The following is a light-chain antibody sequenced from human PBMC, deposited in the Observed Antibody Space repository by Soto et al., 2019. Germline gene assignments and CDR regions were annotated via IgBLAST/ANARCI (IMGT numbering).Light chain of an antibody. CDR1: QDIGSD. CDR2: GAS. Sequence: AIQMTQSPSSLSASVGDRLTITCRASQDIGSDLGWYQQKPGKAPKLLIYGASRLESGVPSRFSGSGSGTYFTRVISSLQPEDSATYYCLQDDDYPRTFGQGTKVEVK. J-gene: IGKJ1*01. V-gene: IGKV1-6*01. CDR3: LQDDDYPRT.